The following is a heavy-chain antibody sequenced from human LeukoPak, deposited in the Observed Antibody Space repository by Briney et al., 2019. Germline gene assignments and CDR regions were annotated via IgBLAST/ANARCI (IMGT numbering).Heavy chain of an antibody. CDR3: ARDLGDPDYYDSSGPDY. V-gene: IGHV1-18*01. CDR2: ISAYNGNT. J-gene: IGHJ4*02. CDR1: GYTFSSYG. D-gene: IGHD3-22*01. Sequence: GASVKVSCKASGYTFSSYGISWVRQAPGQGLEWMGWISAYNGNTNYAQKLQGRVTMTTDTSTSTAYMELRSLRSDDTAVYYCARDLGDPDYYDSSGPDYWGQGTLVTVSS.